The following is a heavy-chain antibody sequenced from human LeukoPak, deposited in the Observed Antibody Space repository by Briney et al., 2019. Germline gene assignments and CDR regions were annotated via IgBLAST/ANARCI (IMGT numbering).Heavy chain of an antibody. Sequence: GGSLRLSCAASGFTVSSKYMSWVRQAPGKGLEWISVIYSGGSTYYADSVKGRFTISRDNSKNTLYLQMSSLRAEDTAVYYCARGCSSTSCYGFDYWGQGTLVTVSS. J-gene: IGHJ4*02. CDR3: ARGCSSTSCYGFDY. V-gene: IGHV3-53*01. D-gene: IGHD2-2*01. CDR2: IYSGGST. CDR1: GFTVSSKY.